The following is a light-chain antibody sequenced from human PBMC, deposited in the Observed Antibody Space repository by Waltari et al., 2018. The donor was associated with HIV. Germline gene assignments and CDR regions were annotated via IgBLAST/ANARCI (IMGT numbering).Light chain of an antibody. CDR1: GSDIGNYNL. V-gene: IGLV2-23*02. J-gene: IGLJ3*02. CDR3: SSYAGSSTLWV. Sequence: QSALTQPASVSESPGPPITNSCTGTGSDIGNYNLFSRYQQYPGKAPKLIIYEVNKRPSGVSSRFSGSKSGNTASLTVSGLQAEDEADYYCSSYAGSSTLWVFGGGTQLTVL. CDR2: EVN.